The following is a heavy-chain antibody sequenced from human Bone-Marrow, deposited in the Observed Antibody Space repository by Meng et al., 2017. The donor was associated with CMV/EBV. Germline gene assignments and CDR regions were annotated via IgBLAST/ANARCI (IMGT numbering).Heavy chain of an antibody. V-gene: IGHV1-69*05. D-gene: IGHD2-21*02. J-gene: IGHJ6*02. CDR1: GGTFSSYA. CDR2: IIPIFGTA. CDR3: ARAFVPTDYYYYGRDV. Sequence: SVKVSCKASGGTFSSYAISWVRQAPGQGLEWMGGIIPIFGTANYAQKFQGRVTITTDESTSTAYMELSSLRSEDTAVYYCARAFVPTDYYYYGRDVWGQGNTVTVSS.